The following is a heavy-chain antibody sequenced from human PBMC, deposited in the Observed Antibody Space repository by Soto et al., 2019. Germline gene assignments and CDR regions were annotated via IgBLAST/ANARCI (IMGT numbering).Heavy chain of an antibody. CDR2: ISSSSSYI. CDR1: GFTFSSYS. CDR3: ARLVLLWFGELFQPPNWFDP. J-gene: IGHJ5*02. Sequence: PGGSLRLSCAASGFTFSSYSMNWVRQAPGKGLEWVSSISSSSSYIYYADSVKGRFTISRDNAKNSLYLQMNSLRAEDTAVYYCARLVLLWFGELFQPPNWFDPWGQGTLVTV. V-gene: IGHV3-21*01. D-gene: IGHD3-10*01.